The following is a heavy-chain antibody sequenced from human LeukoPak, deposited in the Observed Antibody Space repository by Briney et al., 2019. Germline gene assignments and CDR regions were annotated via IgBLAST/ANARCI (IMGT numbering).Heavy chain of an antibody. D-gene: IGHD5-24*01. CDR3: ATYSDGWHYFDY. CDR1: GGSISNYY. CDR2: IYYSGST. J-gene: IGHJ4*02. Sequence: SETLSLTCTVSGGSISNYYWSWIRQPPGKGLEWIGYIYYSGSTNYNPSLKSRVTISVDTSKNQFSLKLSSVTAADTAVYYCATYSDGWHYFDYWGQGTLVTVSS. V-gene: IGHV4-59*08.